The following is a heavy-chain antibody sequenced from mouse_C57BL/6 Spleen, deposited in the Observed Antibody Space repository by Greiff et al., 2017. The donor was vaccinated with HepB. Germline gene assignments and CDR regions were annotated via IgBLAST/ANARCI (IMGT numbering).Heavy chain of an antibody. J-gene: IGHJ4*01. CDR2: ISSGSSTI. D-gene: IGHD1-2*01. CDR3: AKNAASRGDY. Sequence: EVQLVESGGGLVKPGGSLKLSCAASGFTFSDYGMHWVRQAPEKGLEWVAYISSGSSTIYYADTVKGRFTISRDNAKNTLFLQMTSLRSEDTAMYYCAKNAASRGDYWGQGTSVTVSS. V-gene: IGHV5-17*01. CDR1: GFTFSDYG.